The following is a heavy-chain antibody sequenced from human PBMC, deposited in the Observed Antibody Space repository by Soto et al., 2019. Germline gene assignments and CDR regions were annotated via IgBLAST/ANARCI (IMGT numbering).Heavy chain of an antibody. CDR3: ARKGHCSGGSCYQYYYYGMDV. V-gene: IGHV3-33*01. CDR1: GFTFSSYG. CDR2: IWYDGSNK. D-gene: IGHD2-15*01. Sequence: QVQLVESGGGVVQPGRSLRLSCAASGFTFSSYGRHWVRQAPGKGLGWVAVIWYDGSNKYYADSVKGRFPISRDNSKNTLYLQMNSLRAEDTAVYYCARKGHCSGGSCYQYYYYGMDVW. J-gene: IGHJ6*01.